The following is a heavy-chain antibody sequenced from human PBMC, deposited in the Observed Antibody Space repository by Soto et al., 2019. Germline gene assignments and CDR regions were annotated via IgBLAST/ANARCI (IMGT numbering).Heavy chain of an antibody. D-gene: IGHD1-7*01. CDR3: AGLNWNYSLRRFDP. V-gene: IGHV4-59*01. Sequence: LTCTVSGGSISSYYWSWIRQPPGKGLEWIGYIYYSGSTNYNPSLKSRVTISVDTSKNQFSLKLSSVTAADTAVYYCAGLNWNYSLRRFDPWGQGTLVTVSS. CDR1: GGSISSYY. J-gene: IGHJ5*02. CDR2: IYYSGST.